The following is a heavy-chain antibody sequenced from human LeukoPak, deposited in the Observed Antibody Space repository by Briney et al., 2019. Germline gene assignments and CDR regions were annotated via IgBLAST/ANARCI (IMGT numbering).Heavy chain of an antibody. CDR1: GFTFSSSN. D-gene: IGHD1-26*01. J-gene: IGHJ3*02. V-gene: IGHV3-48*01. CDR3: ARESPYSGSWSAFDI. CDR2: ITLSSSTI. Sequence: PGGSLRLSCAASGFTFSSSNINWVRQAPGKGLEWVSYITLSSSTIYYADSVKGRFTISRDNAKNSLYLQMHSLRAEDTAVYYCARESPYSGSWSAFDIWGQGTMVTVSS.